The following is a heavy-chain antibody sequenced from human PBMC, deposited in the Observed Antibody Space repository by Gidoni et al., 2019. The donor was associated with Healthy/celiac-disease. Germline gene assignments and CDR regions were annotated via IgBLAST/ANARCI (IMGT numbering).Heavy chain of an antibody. D-gene: IGHD5-12*01. V-gene: IGHV4-59*01. CDR2: IYYSGST. J-gene: IGHJ4*02. CDR3: ARENGYNYFDY. Sequence: QVQLQESGPGLVTPSETLSLTCPVSGGSISSYYWSWIRQPPGKGLEWIGYIYYSGSTNYNPSLKSRVTISEDTSKNQFSLKLSSVTAADTAVYYCARENGYNYFDYWGQGTLVTVSS. CDR1: GGSISSYY.